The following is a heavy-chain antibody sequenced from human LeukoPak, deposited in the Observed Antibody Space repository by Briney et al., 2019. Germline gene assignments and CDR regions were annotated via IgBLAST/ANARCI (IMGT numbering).Heavy chain of an antibody. J-gene: IGHJ4*02. Sequence: GGSLRLSCAASGFTFSTYAVNWVRQAPGKGLEWVSTISGSGDSTYYADSVKGRFTISRGNSKNTLYLQMNSLRAEDTAVYYCARAPRRDGYNFYYWGQGTLVTVSS. V-gene: IGHV3-23*01. CDR3: ARAPRRDGYNFYY. CDR1: GFTFSTYA. CDR2: ISGSGDST. D-gene: IGHD5-24*01.